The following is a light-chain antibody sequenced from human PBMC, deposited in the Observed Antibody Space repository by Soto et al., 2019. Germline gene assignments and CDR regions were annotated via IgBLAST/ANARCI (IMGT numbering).Light chain of an antibody. Sequence: EILLTHSPATLPVTPGERATLSCRASQSVGSNLAWFQQKPGQAPRLLIHGSSTRATGAPARFSGSGSGADFTLTISNLQSEDFAVYYCQQYTNWPPITFGQGTRLEIK. CDR2: GSS. CDR1: QSVGSN. V-gene: IGKV3-15*01. J-gene: IGKJ5*01. CDR3: QQYTNWPPIT.